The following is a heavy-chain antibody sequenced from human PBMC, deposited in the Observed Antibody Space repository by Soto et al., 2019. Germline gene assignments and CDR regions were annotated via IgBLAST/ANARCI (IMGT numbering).Heavy chain of an antibody. CDR2: IIPIFGTA. D-gene: IGHD3-22*01. V-gene: IGHV1-69*01. J-gene: IGHJ3*02. CDR3: AREADPYYYDSSGYYHDAFDI. Sequence: QVQLVQSGAEVKKAGYSVKVSCKASGGTLSSYAISWVRQAPGQGLEWMGGIIPIFGTANYAQKFQGRVTITADESTSRAYMDLSSMTSENTAVYHCAREADPYYYDSSGYYHDAFDICGQGTMVTVSS. CDR1: GGTLSSYA.